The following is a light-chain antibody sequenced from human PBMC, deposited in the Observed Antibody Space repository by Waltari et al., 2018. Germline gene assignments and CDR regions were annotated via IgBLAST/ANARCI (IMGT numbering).Light chain of an antibody. CDR3: QQYGDSPLYT. Sequence: EYVLTQSPGTLSLSPAERDNLSCRASQSAASIYLAWYQQKPGQAPRLLIYGASNRATGIPDRFSGSGSGKDFTITISRLEPEDFAVYYCQQYGDSPLYTFGRGTKLEIK. CDR1: QSAASIY. V-gene: IGKV3-20*01. CDR2: GAS. J-gene: IGKJ2*01.